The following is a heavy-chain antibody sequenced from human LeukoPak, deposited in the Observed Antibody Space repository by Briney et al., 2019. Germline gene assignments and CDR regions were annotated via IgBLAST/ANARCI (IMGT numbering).Heavy chain of an antibody. CDR3: ARGNQAVALVSYYFDY. J-gene: IGHJ4*02. V-gene: IGHV4-59*11. CDR1: GGSIIGHY. CDR2: IYYTGST. D-gene: IGHD6-19*01. Sequence: SETLSLTCTVSGGSIIGHYWNWIRQAPGKGLEWIGYIYYTGSTSYTPSLKSRVTLSVVTSKNQFSLKLGSVTAADTAVYYCARGNQAVALVSYYFDYWGQGTLVSVSS.